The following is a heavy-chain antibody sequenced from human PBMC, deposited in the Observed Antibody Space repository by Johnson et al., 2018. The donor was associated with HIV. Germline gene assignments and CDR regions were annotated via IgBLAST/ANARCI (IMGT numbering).Heavy chain of an antibody. D-gene: IGHD2-8*01. Sequence: VQLVESGGGLVKPGGSLRLSCAASGFTFSHAWMSWVRQAPGKGLAWVGRITSKHAGGTTDYAAPVKGRFTISRDDSKNTLYLQMNSLKTEDTAVYYCTTARTYFWGQGTMVTVSS. V-gene: IGHV3-15*01. CDR2: ITSKHAGGTT. CDR1: GFTFSHAW. J-gene: IGHJ3*01. CDR3: TTARTYF.